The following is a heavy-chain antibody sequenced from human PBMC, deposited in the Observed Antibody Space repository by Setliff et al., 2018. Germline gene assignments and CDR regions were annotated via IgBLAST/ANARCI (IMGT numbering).Heavy chain of an antibody. CDR2: ISTSSTYI. CDR1: GFTFSSYS. V-gene: IGHV3-21*01. Sequence: GGSLRLSCAASGFTFSSYSMNWVRQAPGKGLEWVSSISTSSTYIYYADSVKGRFTISRDNAKNSLYLQMNSLRAEDTAVYYCARRPPDGFGEFGNAFDIWGQGTMVTVSS. CDR3: ARRPPDGFGEFGNAFDI. J-gene: IGHJ3*02. D-gene: IGHD3-10*01.